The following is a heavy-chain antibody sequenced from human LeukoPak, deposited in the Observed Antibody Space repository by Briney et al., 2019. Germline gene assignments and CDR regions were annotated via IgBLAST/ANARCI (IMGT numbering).Heavy chain of an antibody. Sequence: GGSLRLSCAASGFTVSSNYMSWVRQAPGKGLEWVSVIYSGGNTYYADSVKGRFTISRDNSKNTLYVQMNSLRADDTAVYYCAKGGITSPGLSNWGQGTLVTVSS. CDR1: GFTVSSNY. CDR3: AKGGITSPGLSN. V-gene: IGHV3-53*01. D-gene: IGHD1-14*01. CDR2: IYSGGNT. J-gene: IGHJ4*02.